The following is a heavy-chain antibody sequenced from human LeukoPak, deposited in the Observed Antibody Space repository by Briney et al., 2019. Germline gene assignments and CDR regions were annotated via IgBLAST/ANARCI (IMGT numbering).Heavy chain of an antibody. CDR3: ARSSSGWYEYYFDY. V-gene: IGHV4-39*07. Sequence: SETLSLTCTASGGSISSSSYYWGWIRQPPGKGLEWIGSIYYSGSTYYNPSLKSRVTISVDTSKNQFSLKLSSVTAADTAVYYCARSSSGWYEYYFDYWGQGTLVTVSS. CDR2: IYYSGST. J-gene: IGHJ4*02. CDR1: GGSISSSSYY. D-gene: IGHD6-19*01.